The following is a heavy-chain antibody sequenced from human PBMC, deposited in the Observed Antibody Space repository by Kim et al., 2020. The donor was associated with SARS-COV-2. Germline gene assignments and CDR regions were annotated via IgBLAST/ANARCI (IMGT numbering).Heavy chain of an antibody. Sequence: GVSLRLSCAASGFAVSNNYVSWVRQAPGKGPDWVSVIYSGGTTYHADFVKGRFTISRDNSKNTVYLGMNGLRAEDTAVYYCARAIYDSSGFYYRYYFDYWGQGTLVTVSS. CDR3: ARAIYDSSGFYYRYYFDY. D-gene: IGHD3-22*01. CDR2: IYSGGTT. J-gene: IGHJ4*02. V-gene: IGHV3-66*02. CDR1: GFAVSNNY.